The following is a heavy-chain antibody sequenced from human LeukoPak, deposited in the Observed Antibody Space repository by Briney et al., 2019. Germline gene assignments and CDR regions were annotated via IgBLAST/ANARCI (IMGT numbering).Heavy chain of an antibody. Sequence: SETLSLTCTVSGGSISSYYWSWIRQPPGKGLEWIGYIYYSGSTNYNPSLKSRVTISVDTSKNQFSLKLSSVTAADTAVYYCARLDFWSGYIGGFDYWGQGTLVTVSS. J-gene: IGHJ4*02. V-gene: IGHV4-59*08. D-gene: IGHD3-3*01. CDR3: ARLDFWSGYIGGFDY. CDR2: IYYSGST. CDR1: GGSISSYY.